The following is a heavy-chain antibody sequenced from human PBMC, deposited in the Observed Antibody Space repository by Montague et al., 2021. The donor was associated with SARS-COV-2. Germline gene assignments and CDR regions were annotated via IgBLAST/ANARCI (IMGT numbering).Heavy chain of an antibody. CDR1: GFIFTNYP. D-gene: IGHD3-10*01. V-gene: IGHV3-30*04. Sequence: SLRLSCAASGFIFTNYPMHWVHQAPAKGLEWVAVISYEGSNTYYADSVKGRFTISRDFSKNTLYLQMNSLRAEDTAVYYCARDRVWFGELSPYYYDMDVWGQGTTVTVSS. CDR3: ARDRVWFGELSPYYYDMDV. J-gene: IGHJ6*02. CDR2: ISYEGSNT.